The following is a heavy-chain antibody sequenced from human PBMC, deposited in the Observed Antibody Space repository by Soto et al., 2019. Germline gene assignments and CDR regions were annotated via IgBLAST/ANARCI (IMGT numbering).Heavy chain of an antibody. CDR2: ISSSSSYI. CDR1: GFTFSSYS. CDR3: ARTYYDYIWGSYRSYWFDP. Sequence: GGSLRLSCAASGFTFSSYSMNWVRQAPGKGLEWVSSISSSSSYIYYADSVKGRFTISRDNAKNSLYLQMNSLRAEDTAVYYCARTYYDYIWGSYRSYWFDPWGQGTLVTVSS. J-gene: IGHJ5*02. D-gene: IGHD3-16*02. V-gene: IGHV3-21*01.